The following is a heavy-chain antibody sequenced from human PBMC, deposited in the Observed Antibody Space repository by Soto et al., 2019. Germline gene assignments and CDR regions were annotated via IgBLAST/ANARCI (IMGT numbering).Heavy chain of an antibody. CDR1: GFTFSSYS. J-gene: IGHJ4*02. Sequence: GGSLILSCAASGFTFSSYSMNWVRQALGKGLEWVSYISISSSTIYYADSVKGRFTISRDNAKNSLYLQMNSLRAEDTAVYYCARANYYGSRGDFDYWDQGSLVTGSS. D-gene: IGHD3-10*01. CDR3: ARANYYGSRGDFDY. CDR2: ISISSSTI. V-gene: IGHV3-48*01.